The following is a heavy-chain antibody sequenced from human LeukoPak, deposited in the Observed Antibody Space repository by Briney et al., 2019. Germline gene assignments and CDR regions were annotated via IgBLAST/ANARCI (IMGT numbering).Heavy chain of an antibody. D-gene: IGHD3-3*01. CDR3: ARSGGALWSGPIGLGMDV. V-gene: IGHV4-59*08. J-gene: IGHJ6*02. CDR2: IYYSGST. Sequence: SETLSLTCTVSGGSISSYYWSWIRQPPGKGLEWIGYIYYSGSTNYNPSLRSRVTISVDTSKNQFSLKLSSVTAADTAVYYCARSGGALWSGPIGLGMDVWGQGTTVTVSS. CDR1: GGSISSYY.